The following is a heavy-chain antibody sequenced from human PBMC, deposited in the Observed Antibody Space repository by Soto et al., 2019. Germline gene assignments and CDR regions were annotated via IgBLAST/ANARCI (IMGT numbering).Heavy chain of an antibody. CDR3: SRDAGISDGGQ. D-gene: IGHD3-16*01. CDR1: GFTFSNYW. CDR2: INNDGSDP. Sequence: GGSLRLSCAASGFTFSNYWMHWVPQAPGKGLVWVSRINNDGSDPIYADSVKGRFTISIDNFKNTLYLQMNSLRAEDTGVYYCSRDAGISDGGQWGQGTLVTVSS. V-gene: IGHV3-74*01. J-gene: IGHJ4*01.